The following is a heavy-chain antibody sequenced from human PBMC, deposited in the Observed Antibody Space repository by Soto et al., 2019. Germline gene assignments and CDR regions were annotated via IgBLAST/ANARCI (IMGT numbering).Heavy chain of an antibody. Sequence: SVTVPRQHSLCSFHPYGFILLGQAPAQRTEWMGWISAYNGQTDYAQTSQGRGTMATDTSTNTAYIELRNLRSDDTAVYYCARGQHEFWNPYFFDPWGPGTLVTVSS. D-gene: IGHD3-3*01. CDR3: ARGQHEFWNPYFFDP. CDR1: LCSFHPYG. V-gene: IGHV1-18*01. CDR2: ISAYNGQT. J-gene: IGHJ5*02.